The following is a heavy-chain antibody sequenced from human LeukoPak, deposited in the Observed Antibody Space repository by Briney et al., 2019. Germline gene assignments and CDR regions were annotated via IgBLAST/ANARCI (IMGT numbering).Heavy chain of an antibody. CDR1: GYSFTSYW. CDR2: IYPRYSDT. D-gene: IGHD3-9*01. J-gene: IGHJ4*02. Sequence: GESLKIPCKGSGYSFTSYWIGWVRQMPGKGPEWMGIIYPRYSDTRYSPSFQGQVTISADKSISTAYLQWSSLKASDTAMYYCARIDKDFDWLFPAYFDYWGQGTLVTVSS. V-gene: IGHV5-51*01. CDR3: ARIDKDFDWLFPAYFDY.